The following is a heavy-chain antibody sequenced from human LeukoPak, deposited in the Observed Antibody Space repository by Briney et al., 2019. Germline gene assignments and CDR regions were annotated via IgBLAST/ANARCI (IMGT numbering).Heavy chain of an antibody. D-gene: IGHD3-22*01. Sequence: GGSLRLSCAASGFTFSSYWMSWVRQAPGKGLEWVANIKQDGSEKYYVDSVKGRFTISRDNAKNSLYLQMNSLRAEDTAVYYCARDRPYYYDSSGYHGAFDIWGQGTMVTVSS. CDR1: GFTFSSYW. CDR2: IKQDGSEK. J-gene: IGHJ3*02. V-gene: IGHV3-7*01. CDR3: ARDRPYYYDSSGYHGAFDI.